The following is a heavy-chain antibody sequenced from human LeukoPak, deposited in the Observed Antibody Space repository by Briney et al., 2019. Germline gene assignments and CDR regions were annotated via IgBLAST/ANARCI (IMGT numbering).Heavy chain of an antibody. CDR3: ARGLQVWSRDPFDY. CDR2: ISHSGST. Sequence: SETLSLTCSVSGYSISSAYYWNWIRQSPEKGLEWIGSISHSGSTSYYPSLQSRVTISIDTSKNQFSLTLSSVTAADTAVYYCARGLQVWSRDPFDYWGQGTLVTVSS. CDR1: GYSISSAYY. D-gene: IGHD5-18*01. J-gene: IGHJ4*02. V-gene: IGHV4-38-2*02.